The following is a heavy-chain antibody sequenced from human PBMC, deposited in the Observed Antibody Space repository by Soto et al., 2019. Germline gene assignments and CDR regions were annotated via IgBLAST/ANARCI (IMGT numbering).Heavy chain of an antibody. CDR3: ARDSLPLFGVYYYGMDV. CDR2: ISAYNGNT. D-gene: IGHD3-16*01. J-gene: IGHJ6*02. V-gene: IGHV1-18*04. Sequence: GASVKVSCKASGYTFTRSGISWVRQAPGQGLEWMGWISAYNGNTNYAQKLQGRVTMTTDTSTSTAYMELRSLRSDDTAVYYCARDSLPLFGVYYYGMDVWGQGTTVTVSS. CDR1: GYTFTRSG.